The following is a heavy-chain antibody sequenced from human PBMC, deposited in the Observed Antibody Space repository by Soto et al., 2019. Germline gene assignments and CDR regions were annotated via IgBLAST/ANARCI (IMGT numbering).Heavy chain of an antibody. J-gene: IGHJ4*02. CDR1: GGTFSSYT. CDR3: AREGSYDGGGYSIFGY. V-gene: IGHV1-69*01. D-gene: IGHD3-22*01. Sequence: QVQLVQSGAEVKKPGSSVKVSCKASGGTFSSYTISWVRQAPGQGLEWMGEIIPMFGTTNYARNFQDRVTITADESTATAYLELTSLRSEDTAIYYCAREGSYDGGGYSIFGYWGQGTQVCVTS. CDR2: IIPMFGTT.